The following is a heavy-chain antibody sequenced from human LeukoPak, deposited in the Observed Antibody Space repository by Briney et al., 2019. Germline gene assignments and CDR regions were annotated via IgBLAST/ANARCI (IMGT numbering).Heavy chain of an antibody. CDR2: IYTSGST. D-gene: IGHD1-7*01. CDR3: TGVIGNYDGRLDY. J-gene: IGHJ4*02. Sequence: SETLSLTCTVSGASISSDYWNWIRQPPGKGLEWIGRIYTSGSTNYNPSLKSRVTISLDTSRNRFSLKRSSVTAADTAMYYCTGVIGNYDGRLDYWGQGTLVTVSS. CDR1: GASISSDY. V-gene: IGHV4-4*08.